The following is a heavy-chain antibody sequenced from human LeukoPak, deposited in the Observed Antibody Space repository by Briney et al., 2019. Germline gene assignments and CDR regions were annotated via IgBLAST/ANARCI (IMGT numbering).Heavy chain of an antibody. CDR3: ARHAGLRGYSYGYHRPPTRNNWFHP. Sequence: SETLSLTCTVSGGSISSSSYYWGWIRQPPGKGLEWIGSIYHSGSTYYNPSLKSRVTISVDTSKNQFSLKLSSVTAADTALYYCARHAGLRGYSYGYHRPPTRNNWFHPRGQGTLVTVSS. CDR1: GGSISSSSYY. CDR2: IYHSGST. V-gene: IGHV4-39*01. J-gene: IGHJ5*02. D-gene: IGHD5-18*01.